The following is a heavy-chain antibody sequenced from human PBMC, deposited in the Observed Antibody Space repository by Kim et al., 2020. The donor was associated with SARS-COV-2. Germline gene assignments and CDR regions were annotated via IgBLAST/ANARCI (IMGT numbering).Heavy chain of an antibody. Sequence: NPNRGRQNYARKFQGRVTMTRDTSISTAYMELSRLRSDDTAVYYCARSWDYWGQGTLVTVSS. CDR3: ARSWDY. J-gene: IGHJ4*02. CDR2: NPNRGRQ. V-gene: IGHV1-2*02.